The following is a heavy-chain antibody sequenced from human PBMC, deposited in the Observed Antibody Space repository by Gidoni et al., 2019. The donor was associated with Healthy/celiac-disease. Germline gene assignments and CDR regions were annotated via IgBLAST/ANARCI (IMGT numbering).Heavy chain of an antibody. D-gene: IGHD4-17*01. CDR1: GFSLSKARMG. Sequence: QVTLKESGPVLVKPTETLTLTCTVSGFSLSKARMGVSWIRQPPGKALEWLAHIFSNDEKSYSTSLKSRLTISKDTSKSQVVLTMTNMDPVDTATYYGARIGDYGGNGYYFDYWGQGTLVTVSS. CDR3: ARIGDYGGNGYYFDY. J-gene: IGHJ4*02. CDR2: IFSNDEK. V-gene: IGHV2-26*01.